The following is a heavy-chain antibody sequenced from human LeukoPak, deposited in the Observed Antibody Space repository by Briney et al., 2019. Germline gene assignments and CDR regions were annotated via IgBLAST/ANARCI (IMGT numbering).Heavy chain of an antibody. Sequence: GGSLRFSCAASGFTFSSYAMHWVRQAPGKGLEWVAVISYDGSNKYYADSVKGRFTISRDNAKNSLYLQMNSLRAEDTAVYYCARDTGKRYYGSGTTKFDYWGQGTLVTVSS. CDR3: ARDTGKRYYGSGTTKFDY. V-gene: IGHV3-30*04. CDR2: ISYDGSNK. D-gene: IGHD3-10*01. CDR1: GFTFSSYA. J-gene: IGHJ4*02.